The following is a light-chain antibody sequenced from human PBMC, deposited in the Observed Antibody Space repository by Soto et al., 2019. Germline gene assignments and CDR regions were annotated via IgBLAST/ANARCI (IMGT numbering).Light chain of an antibody. CDR1: SSDIGAGSE. CDR2: GST. J-gene: IGLJ2*01. CDR3: AGWDDSLNGVV. Sequence: QSVLTQPPSLSGAPGQRVTISCTGSSSDIGAGSEVHWYQQLPGTAPKLLIFGSTNRPSGVPDRFSGSKSATSASLAITGLQAEDEADYFCAGWDDSLNGVVFGGGTKLTVL. V-gene: IGLV1-40*01.